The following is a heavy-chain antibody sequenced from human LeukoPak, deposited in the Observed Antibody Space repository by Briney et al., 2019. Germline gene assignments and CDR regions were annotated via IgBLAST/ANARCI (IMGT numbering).Heavy chain of an antibody. CDR3: ARLAPVVTLDY. D-gene: IGHD2-15*01. J-gene: IGHJ4*02. CDR1: GGSISSYY. V-gene: IGHV4-59*08. Sequence: PSETLSLTCTVSGGSISSYYWSWIRQPPGKGLEWIGYIYYSGSTNYNPSLKSRVTISVDTSKNQFSLKLSSVTAADTAVYYCARLAPVVTLDYWGQGTLVTVSS. CDR2: IYYSGST.